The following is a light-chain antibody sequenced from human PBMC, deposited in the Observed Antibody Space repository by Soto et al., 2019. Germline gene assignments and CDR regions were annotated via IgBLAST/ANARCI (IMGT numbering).Light chain of an antibody. V-gene: IGLV2-14*03. Sequence: QSALTQPASVSGSPGQSITISCTGTSSDVGGYNFVSWYQQHPGNAPKLIIYDVTNRPSGVSNRFSGSKSGNAASLTISGLQAEDEALYYCNSYTTSGAVVFGGGTKLTVL. CDR3: NSYTTSGAVV. CDR1: SSDVGGYNF. J-gene: IGLJ3*02. CDR2: DVT.